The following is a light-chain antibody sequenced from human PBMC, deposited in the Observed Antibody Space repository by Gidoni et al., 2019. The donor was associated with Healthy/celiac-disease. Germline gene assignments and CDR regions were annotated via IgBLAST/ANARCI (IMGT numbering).Light chain of an antibody. CDR1: QGISNY. J-gene: IGKJ2*03. CDR2: ASS. Sequence: DIQMTQSPSSLSASVGDRVTITCRASQGISNYLAWYQQKPGKVPKLLIYASSTLQSGVPSRFSGRVSGTDFTLTIRSLQPEDVSTYYCQKYNSALYSFGQWTKLEI. V-gene: IGKV1-27*01. CDR3: QKYNSALYS.